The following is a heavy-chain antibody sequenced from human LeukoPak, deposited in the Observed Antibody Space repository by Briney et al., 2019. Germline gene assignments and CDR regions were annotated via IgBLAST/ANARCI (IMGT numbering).Heavy chain of an antibody. CDR2: IRSSGTDT. CDR3: ARARSQPGY. J-gene: IGHJ4*02. CDR1: GFTFNDWS. V-gene: IGHV3-21*01. D-gene: IGHD1-1*01. Sequence: PGGSLRLSCAASGFTFNDWSMTWVRQPPGKGLERVSSIRSSGTDTYYADSVKGRFTISRDNAKNSLYLQMNSLRAEDTAVYYRARARSQPGYRGPGNPVPGPL.